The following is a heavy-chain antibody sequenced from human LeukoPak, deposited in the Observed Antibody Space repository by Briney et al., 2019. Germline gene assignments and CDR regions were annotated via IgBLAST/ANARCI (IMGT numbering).Heavy chain of an antibody. Sequence: PSETLSLTCTVSGASISSGNYFWGWIRQSLGKELEWIGDIGDVYYKGNTYYNPSLNSRATISADTSKNQFSLKVRSVTAADTAVYFCARRRVADSCFDYWGQGTLVTVSS. CDR2: IGDVYYKGNT. CDR3: ARRRVADSCFDY. J-gene: IGHJ4*02. V-gene: IGHV4-39*01. D-gene: IGHD6-19*01. CDR1: GASISSGNYF.